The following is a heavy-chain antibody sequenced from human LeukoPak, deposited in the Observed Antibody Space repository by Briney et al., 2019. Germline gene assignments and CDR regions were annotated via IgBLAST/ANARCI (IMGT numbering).Heavy chain of an antibody. CDR2: ISWNSGNV. CDR1: GFTFADYA. V-gene: IGHV3-9*01. Sequence: GGSLRLSCAASGFTFADYAMHWVRQAPGQGLEWVSGISWNSGNVGYADSVKGRFTITRDNAKNSLYLQMNSLRAEDTALYYCAKDLFTYYYGSGSYLHGMDVWGQGTTVTVSS. CDR3: AKDLFTYYYGSGSYLHGMDV. J-gene: IGHJ6*02. D-gene: IGHD3-10*01.